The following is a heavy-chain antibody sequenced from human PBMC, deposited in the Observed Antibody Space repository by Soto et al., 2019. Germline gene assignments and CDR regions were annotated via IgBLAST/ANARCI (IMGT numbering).Heavy chain of an antibody. CDR1: GFTFSKYA. CDR3: ARDRYPLDY. CDR2: IFSGGST. Sequence: GGSLRLSCAASGFTFSKYAMSWVRQAPEKGLEWVSVIFSGGSTYYADSVKGRFTISRDNSKNTLYLQMNSLRAEDTAVYYCARDRYPLDYWGQGTLVTVSS. V-gene: IGHV3-66*01. J-gene: IGHJ4*02. D-gene: IGHD1-1*01.